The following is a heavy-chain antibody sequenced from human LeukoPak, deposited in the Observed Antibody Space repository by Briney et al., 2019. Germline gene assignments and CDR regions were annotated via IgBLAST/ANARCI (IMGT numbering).Heavy chain of an antibody. V-gene: IGHV3-23*01. CDR3: AKDGGVVVAATGGY. Sequence: PGGSLRLSCAASGFTFSNYAMSWVRQAPGKGLEWVSTLGGRGVLTYYADSVRGRFTVSRDNSKNTLFLQMNNLRAGDTAQYYCAKDGGVVVAATGGYWGQGTLVTVSS. CDR1: GFTFSNYA. J-gene: IGHJ4*02. D-gene: IGHD2-15*01. CDR2: LGGRGVLT.